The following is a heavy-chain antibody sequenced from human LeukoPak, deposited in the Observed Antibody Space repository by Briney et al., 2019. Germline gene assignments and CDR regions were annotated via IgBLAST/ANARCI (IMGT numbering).Heavy chain of an antibody. V-gene: IGHV1-46*01. Sequence: ASVKASCKASGYTFTNYLIHWVRQAPGQGLEWMGNINPNNRGTNYPQKLQGRVTVTRDTSTSTVYMELSSLRSEDTAVYYCARDEVNGVNDAFDLWGQGTKVTVSS. CDR3: ARDEVNGVNDAFDL. CDR1: GYTFTNYL. D-gene: IGHD4-17*01. CDR2: INPNNRGT. J-gene: IGHJ3*01.